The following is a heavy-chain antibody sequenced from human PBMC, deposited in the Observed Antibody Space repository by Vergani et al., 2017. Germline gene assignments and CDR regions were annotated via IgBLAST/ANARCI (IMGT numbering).Heavy chain of an antibody. V-gene: IGHV1-8*03. CDR2: INPISGNT. J-gene: IGHJ5*01. D-gene: IGHD2-15*01. Sequence: QVQLVQSGAEVKKPGASVKVSCKASGYTFTGYYMHWVRQAPGQGLEWMGWINPISGNTGFAQKFRGRVTITRDTSISTAYMELSSLRSEDTAIYYCARGLSGYCSGDKCYIHPWFDSWGPGTLVTVSS. CDR3: ARGLSGYCSGDKCYIHPWFDS. CDR1: GYTFTGYY.